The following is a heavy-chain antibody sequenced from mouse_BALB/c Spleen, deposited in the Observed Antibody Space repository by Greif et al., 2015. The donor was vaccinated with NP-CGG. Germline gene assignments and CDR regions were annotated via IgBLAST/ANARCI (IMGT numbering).Heavy chain of an antibody. V-gene: IGHV5-6-4*01. D-gene: IGHD2-12*01. Sequence: EVQRVEPGGGLVKPGGSLKLSCAASGFTFSSYTMSWVRQTPEKRLEWVATISSGGSYTYYPDSVKGRFTISRDNAKNTLYLQMSSLKSEDTAMYYCTREYESWFAYWGQGTLVTVSA. J-gene: IGHJ3*01. CDR3: TREYESWFAY. CDR1: GFTFSSYT. CDR2: ISSGGSYT.